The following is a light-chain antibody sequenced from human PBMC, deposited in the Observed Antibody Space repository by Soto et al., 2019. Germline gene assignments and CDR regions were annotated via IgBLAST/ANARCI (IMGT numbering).Light chain of an antibody. V-gene: IGLV1-40*01. CDR2: GNS. CDR1: SSNIGARYD. Sequence: QSVLTQPPSVSGAPGQRVTISCTGSSSNIGARYDVHWYQQLPGTAPKLLIYGNSNRPSGVPDRFSGSKSGTSASLAITGLQAEDEADYDCQSYDSSMNAGVFGGGTQLTVL. CDR3: QSYDSSMNAGV. J-gene: IGLJ2*01.